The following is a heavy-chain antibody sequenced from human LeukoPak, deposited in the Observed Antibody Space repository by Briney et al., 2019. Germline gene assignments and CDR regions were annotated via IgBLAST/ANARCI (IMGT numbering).Heavy chain of an antibody. CDR2: FYYTGST. CDR1: GGSITSYY. Sequence: SETLSLTCTVSGGSITSYYWSWIRQPPGKGLEWIRHFYYTGSTNYNPSLKSRVTISAETSRNQFSLRPNSVTAADTAVYYCARAPPDGGNSGLYYWGQGTLVTVSS. CDR3: ARAPPDGGNSGLYY. D-gene: IGHD4-23*01. J-gene: IGHJ4*02. V-gene: IGHV4-59*12.